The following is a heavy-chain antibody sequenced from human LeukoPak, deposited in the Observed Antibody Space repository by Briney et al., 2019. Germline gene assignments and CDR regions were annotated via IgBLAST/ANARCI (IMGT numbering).Heavy chain of an antibody. CDR3: AKVHSSGWNFDY. D-gene: IGHD6-19*01. CDR2: MSGSGGGT. J-gene: IGHJ4*02. V-gene: IGHV3-23*01. Sequence: GGSLRLSCAASGFTFSSYAMSWVRQAPGKGLEGVSGMSGSGGGTYYADSVKGRFTISRDNSKNTLYLQMNSLRAEDTAVYYCAKVHSSGWNFDYWGQGTLVTVSS. CDR1: GFTFSSYA.